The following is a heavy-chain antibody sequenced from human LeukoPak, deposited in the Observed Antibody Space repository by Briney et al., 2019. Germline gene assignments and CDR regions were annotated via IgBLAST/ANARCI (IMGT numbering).Heavy chain of an antibody. CDR2: ISGSGGST. Sequence: GGSLRLSCAASGFTFSSYAMSWVRQAPGKGLEWVSAISGSGGSTYYADAVKGRFTISRDNSKNTVYLQMDSLRAEDTAVYYCANSRGHGSGNLWGQGTLVTVSS. J-gene: IGHJ5*02. D-gene: IGHD3-10*01. CDR1: GFTFSSYA. CDR3: ANSRGHGSGNL. V-gene: IGHV3-23*01.